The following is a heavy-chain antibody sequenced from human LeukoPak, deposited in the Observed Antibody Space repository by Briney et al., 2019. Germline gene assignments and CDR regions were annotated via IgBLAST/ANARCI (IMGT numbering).Heavy chain of an antibody. CDR1: KITLRNYL. V-gene: IGHV3-7*01. Sequence: GGSLRLSCAASKITLRNYLKTLVRQASGKGLGWVANINQDGSEKYYVDSVKGRFTISRDNDKNSLYLQMNSLGAEDTAVYYCARDLGTTGYDLLDPWGQGTLVTVSS. D-gene: IGHD5-12*01. J-gene: IGHJ5*02. CDR2: INQDGSEK. CDR3: ARDLGTTGYDLLDP.